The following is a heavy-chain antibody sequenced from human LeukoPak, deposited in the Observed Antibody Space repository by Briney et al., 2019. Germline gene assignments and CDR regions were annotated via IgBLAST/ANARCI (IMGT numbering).Heavy chain of an antibody. J-gene: IGHJ6*03. CDR1: GGSISSYY. Sequence: PSETLSLTCTVSGGSISSYYWSWIRQPAGKGLEWIGRIYTSGSSNYNPSLKSRVTMSVDTSKNQFSLKLSSVTAADAAAYYCARERIAVAGTLSLFYYYYYLDVWEKGTTVTVSS. CDR3: ARERIAVAGTLSLFYYYYYLDV. CDR2: IYTSGSS. D-gene: IGHD6-19*01. V-gene: IGHV4-4*07.